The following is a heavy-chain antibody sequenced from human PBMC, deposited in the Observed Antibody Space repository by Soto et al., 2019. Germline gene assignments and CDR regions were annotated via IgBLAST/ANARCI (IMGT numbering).Heavy chain of an antibody. J-gene: IGHJ6*02. V-gene: IGHV4-59*01. CDR3: AREGGGNYDILTGYYRGRGYYYYYGMDV. CDR1: GGSISSYY. D-gene: IGHD3-9*01. CDR2: IYYSGST. Sequence: PSETLSLTCTVSGGSISSYYWSWIRQPPGKGLEWIGYIYYSGSTNYNPSLKSRVTISVDTSKNQFSLKLSSVTAADTAVYYCAREGGGNYDILTGYYRGRGYYYYYGMDVWGQGTTVTVS.